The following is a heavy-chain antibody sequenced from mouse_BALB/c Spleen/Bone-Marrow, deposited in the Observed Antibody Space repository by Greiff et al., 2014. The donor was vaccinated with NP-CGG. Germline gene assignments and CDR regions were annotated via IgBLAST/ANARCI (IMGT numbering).Heavy chain of an antibody. CDR2: ISNGGGST. J-gene: IGHJ3*01. CDR3: ARHNYDETWFAY. D-gene: IGHD2-4*01. Sequence: EVNLVESGGGLVQPGGSLKLSCATSGFTFSDHYMYWVRQTPEKRLEWVAYISNGGGSTYYPDTVKGRFTISRDNAKNTLYLQMSRLKSEDTAMYYCARHNYDETWFAYWGQGTLVTVSA. V-gene: IGHV5-12*02. CDR1: GFTFSDHY.